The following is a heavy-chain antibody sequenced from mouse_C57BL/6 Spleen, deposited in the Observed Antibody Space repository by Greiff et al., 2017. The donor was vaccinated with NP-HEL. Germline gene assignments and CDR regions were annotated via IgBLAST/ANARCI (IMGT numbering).Heavy chain of an antibody. CDR1: GYTFTSYW. CDR2: IYPGNSDT. J-gene: IGHJ1*03. V-gene: IGHV1-5*01. CDR3: TREGYYYYGSSYWYFDV. D-gene: IGHD1-1*01. Sequence: EVQLQQSGTVLARPGASVKMSCKTSGYTFTSYWMHWVKQRPGQGLEWIGAIYPGNSDTSYNQKFKGKAKLTAVTSASTAYMELSSLTNEDSAVYYCTREGYYYYGSSYWYFDVWGTGTTVTVSS.